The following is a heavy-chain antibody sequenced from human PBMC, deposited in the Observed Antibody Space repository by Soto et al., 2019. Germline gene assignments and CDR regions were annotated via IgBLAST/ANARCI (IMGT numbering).Heavy chain of an antibody. CDR2: ISDYNGNT. J-gene: IGHJ4*02. CDR1: GYTFTSYG. V-gene: IGHV1-18*01. Sequence: QVQLVQSGAEVKKPGASVKVSCKASGYTFTSYGISWVRQAPGQGLEWMGWISDYNGNTNSAQNLQGRVTMTTDTSTSTAYMELRSLRADDTAVYYCAIDYYDILTDYYRFDYWGQGTLVTVSS. CDR3: AIDYYDILTDYYRFDY. D-gene: IGHD3-9*01.